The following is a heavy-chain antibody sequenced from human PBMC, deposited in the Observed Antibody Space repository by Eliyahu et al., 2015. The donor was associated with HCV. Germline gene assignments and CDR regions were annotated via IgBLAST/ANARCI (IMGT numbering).Heavy chain of an antibody. CDR1: GFTFSAXS. CDR3: ARDSWGIDY. V-gene: IGHV3-30*09. J-gene: IGHJ4*02. Sequence: QVQLVESGXGVVQPGRSLXLSCATXGFTFSAXSMRWVRPAPGKGLEWVSVISYDGGDIHYTDSVKGRFAISRDNSRSILYLQMNSLRPEDTATYYCARDSWGIDYWGQGALVTVSS. CDR2: ISYDGGDI. D-gene: IGHD3-16*01.